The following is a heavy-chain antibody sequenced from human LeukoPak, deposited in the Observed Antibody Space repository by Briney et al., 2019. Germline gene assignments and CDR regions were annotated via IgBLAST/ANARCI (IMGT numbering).Heavy chain of an antibody. CDR1: GFTFTSSA. CDR3: ARVRYYDSSGYSIFDY. Sequence: SGPEVKKPGTSVKVSCKASGFTFTSSAMQWVRQARGQRLEWIGWIVVGSGNTNYAQKFQERVTITRDMSTSTAYMELSSLRSEDTAVYYCARVRYYDSSGYSIFDYWGQGTLVTVSS. V-gene: IGHV1-58*02. D-gene: IGHD3-22*01. CDR2: IVVGSGNT. J-gene: IGHJ4*02.